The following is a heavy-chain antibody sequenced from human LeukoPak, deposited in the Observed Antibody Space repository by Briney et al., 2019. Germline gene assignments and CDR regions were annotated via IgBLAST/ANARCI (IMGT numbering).Heavy chain of an antibody. D-gene: IGHD3-9*01. CDR2: IWYDGSNK. J-gene: IGHJ3*02. CDR3: AKVHSRYFDWSHGAFDI. V-gene: IGHV3-30*02. CDR1: GFTFSSYG. Sequence: WGSLRLSCAASGFTFSSYGMHWVRQGPGKGLEWVSFIWYDGSNKYYADSVKGRFTISRDNSKNTLYLQMNSLRAEDTAVYYCAKVHSRYFDWSHGAFDIWGQGTMVTVSS.